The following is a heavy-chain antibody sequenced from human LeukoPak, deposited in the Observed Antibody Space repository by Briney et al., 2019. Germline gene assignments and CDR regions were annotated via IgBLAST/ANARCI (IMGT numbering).Heavy chain of an antibody. J-gene: IGHJ6*02. CDR2: ISAYNGNT. D-gene: IGHD2-21*02. CDR3: ARHIIVVVTAPYYYYGMDV. Sequence: ASVKVSCKASGYTFTSYGISWVRQAPGQGLEWMGWISAYNGNTNYAQKLQGRVTMTTDTSTSTAYMELRSLRSDDTAVYYCARHIIVVVTAPYYYYGMDVWGQGTTVTVSS. V-gene: IGHV1-18*01. CDR1: GYTFTSYG.